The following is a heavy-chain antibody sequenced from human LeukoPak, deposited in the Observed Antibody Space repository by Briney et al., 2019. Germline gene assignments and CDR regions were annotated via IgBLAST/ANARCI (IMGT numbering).Heavy chain of an antibody. CDR3: ARDHGYSSGWGYYYGMDV. CDR2: IKQDGSEK. D-gene: IGHD6-19*01. Sequence: GGSLRLSCAASGFTFSSYWMSWVRQAPGKGLEWVANIKQDGSEKYYVDSVKGRFTISRDNAKNSLYLQMNSLRAEDTAVYYCARDHGYSSGWGYYYGMDVWGQGTTVTVS. V-gene: IGHV3-7*03. CDR1: GFTFSSYW. J-gene: IGHJ6*02.